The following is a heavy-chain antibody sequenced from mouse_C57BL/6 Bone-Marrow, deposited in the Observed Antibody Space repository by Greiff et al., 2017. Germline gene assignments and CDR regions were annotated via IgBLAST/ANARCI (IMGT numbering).Heavy chain of an antibody. D-gene: IGHD1-1*01. Sequence: DVKLVESGGGLVQPGGSMKLSCVASGFTFSNYWMNWVRQSPEKGLEWVAQIRLKSDNYATHYAESVKGRFTISRDDSKSSVYLQMNNLRAEDTGIYYCTYYYGSSPWFAYWGQGTLVTVSA. V-gene: IGHV6-3*01. J-gene: IGHJ3*01. CDR1: GFTFSNYW. CDR2: IRLKSDNYAT. CDR3: TYYYGSSPWFAY.